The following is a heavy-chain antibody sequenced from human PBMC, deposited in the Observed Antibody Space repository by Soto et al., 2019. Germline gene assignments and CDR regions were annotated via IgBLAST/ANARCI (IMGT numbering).Heavy chain of an antibody. CDR3: ARVAGSGRYGPEYVDY. CDR2: IYYSGST. J-gene: IGHJ4*02. V-gene: IGHV4-59*01. D-gene: IGHD3-10*01. CDR1: GGSISSYY. Sequence: SETLSLTCTVSGGSISSYYWSWIRQPPGKGLEWIGYIYYSGSTNYNPSLKSRVTISVDTSKNQFSLKLSSVTAADTAVYYCARVAGSGRYGPEYVDYWGQGTLVTVSS.